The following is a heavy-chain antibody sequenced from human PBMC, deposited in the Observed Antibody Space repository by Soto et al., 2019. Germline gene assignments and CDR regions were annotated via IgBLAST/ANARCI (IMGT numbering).Heavy chain of an antibody. V-gene: IGHV3-23*01. CDR2: ISGSGGST. CDR1: GFTFSSYA. Sequence: EVQLLESGGGLVQPGGSLRLSCAASGFTFSSYAMSWVRQAPGKGLEWVSAISGSGGSTYYADSVKGRFTISRDNSKTTLYLQMNSLRAEDTAVYYCAKGPYSGYDWIYDYWGQGTLVTVSS. D-gene: IGHD5-12*01. J-gene: IGHJ4*02. CDR3: AKGPYSGYDWIYDY.